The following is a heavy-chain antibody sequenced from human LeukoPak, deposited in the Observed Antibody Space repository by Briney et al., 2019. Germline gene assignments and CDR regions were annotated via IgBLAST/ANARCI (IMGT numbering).Heavy chain of an antibody. CDR2: ITGSGGNT. D-gene: IGHD6-13*01. Sequence: GGSLRLSCAASGFTFSSYWMSWVRQAPGMGLEWVSVITGSGGNTYYADSVKGRFTISKDNSKNTVYLQMSSLRVDDTAVYYCAKAASSSWPSYYYGMDVWGQGATVTVSS. CDR3: AKAASSSWPSYYYGMDV. V-gene: IGHV3-23*01. J-gene: IGHJ6*02. CDR1: GFTFSSYW.